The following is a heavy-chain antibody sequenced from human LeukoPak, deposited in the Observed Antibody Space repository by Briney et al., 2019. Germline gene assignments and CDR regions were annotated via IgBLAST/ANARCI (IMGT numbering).Heavy chain of an antibody. CDR2: ITDRGAYT. CDR1: GFTFSNSA. CDR3: AKTRGGWYYFDY. Sequence: GGSLRLSCVASGFTFSNSAMSWVRQAPGKGLEWVSAITDRGAYTYYADSVKGRFTISRDNSKNTLYLQMNSLRAEDTAVYYCAKTRGGWYYFDYWGQGTLVTVSS. V-gene: IGHV3-23*01. D-gene: IGHD6-19*01. J-gene: IGHJ4*02.